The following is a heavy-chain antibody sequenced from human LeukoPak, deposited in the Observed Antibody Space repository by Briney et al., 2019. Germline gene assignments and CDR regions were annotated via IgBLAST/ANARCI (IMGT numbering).Heavy chain of an antibody. J-gene: IGHJ3*02. CDR2: INQSGST. CDR1: GGFFGGYY. V-gene: IGHV4-34*01. CDR3: ASPIAARRHSFDI. Sequence: SETLSLTCAVYGGFFGGYYWSWIRQPPGKGLEWIGEINQSGSTNYNPSLKSRVTISVSTSKNQFSLKLSSMTAADTAVYYCASPIAARRHSFDIWGQGTMVTVSS. D-gene: IGHD6-6*01.